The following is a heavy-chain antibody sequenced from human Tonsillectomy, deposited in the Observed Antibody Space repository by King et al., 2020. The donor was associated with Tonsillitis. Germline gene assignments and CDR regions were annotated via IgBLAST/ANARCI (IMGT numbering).Heavy chain of an antibody. D-gene: IGHD6-13*01. CDR3: AKDWQLAFDY. CDR1: GFTFSSYG. CDR2: ISYDGSNK. J-gene: IGHJ4*02. Sequence: QLVESGGGVVQPGRSLRLSCAASGFTFSSYGMHWVRQAPGKGLEWVAVISYDGSNKYYADSVKGRFTISRDNSKNTLYLQMNSLRAEETAVYYCAKDWQLAFDYWGQGTLVTVSS. V-gene: IGHV3-30*18.